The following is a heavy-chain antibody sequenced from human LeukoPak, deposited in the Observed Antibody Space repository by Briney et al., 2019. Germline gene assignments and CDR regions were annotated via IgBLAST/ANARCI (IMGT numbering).Heavy chain of an antibody. CDR3: ARRLDYDFWSGYYTWFDP. D-gene: IGHD3-3*01. Sequence: GESLKISCKGSGYSFTSYWIGWVRQMPGKGLEWMGIIYPGDSDTRYSPSFQGQVTISADKSIGTAYLQWSSLKASDTAMYYCARRLDYDFWSGYYTWFDPWGQGTLVTVSS. CDR1: GYSFTSYW. V-gene: IGHV5-51*01. CDR2: IYPGDSDT. J-gene: IGHJ5*02.